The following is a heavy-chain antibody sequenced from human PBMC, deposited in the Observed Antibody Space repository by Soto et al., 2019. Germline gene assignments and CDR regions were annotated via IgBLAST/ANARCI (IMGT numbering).Heavy chain of an antibody. CDR1: GFTFSNYW. J-gene: IGHJ5*02. Sequence: WGSLILSCASSGFTFSNYWMSWVRQAPGKGLEWVANIKEDGSERNYVDSVKGRFTISRDNAENSLYLQMNSLRAEDTAVYYCASARHIGPWGQGTMVTVSS. CDR3: ASARHIGP. CDR2: IKEDGSER. V-gene: IGHV3-7*01. D-gene: IGHD2-21*01.